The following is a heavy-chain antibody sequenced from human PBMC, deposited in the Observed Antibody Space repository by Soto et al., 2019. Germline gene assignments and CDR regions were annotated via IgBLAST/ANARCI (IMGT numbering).Heavy chain of an antibody. CDR2: INPRDGRT. V-gene: IGHV1-46*01. J-gene: IGHJ5*02. Sequence: GASVKVSCKASGYTFTNYYMHWVRQAPGQGLEWMGMINPRDGRTTYPQKFQGRVTMTTDTSTSTAYMELSSLRSEDTAVYYCATVGYDFWSGYYWFDPWGQGTLVTVSS. CDR3: ATVGYDFWSGYYWFDP. CDR1: GYTFTNYY. D-gene: IGHD3-3*01.